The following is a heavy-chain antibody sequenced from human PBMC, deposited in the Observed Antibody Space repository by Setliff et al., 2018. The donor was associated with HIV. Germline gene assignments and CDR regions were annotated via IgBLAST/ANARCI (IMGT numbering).Heavy chain of an antibody. CDR3: TTDNYYDSSGYAS. CDR2: IKSKTDGGTT. Sequence: GGSLRLSCAASGFTFSNAWMSWVRQAPGKGLEWVGRIKSKTDGGTTDYAAPVKGRFTISRDDSKNTLYLQMNSLKTEDTAVYYCTTDNYYDSSGYASWGQGTLVTVSS. CDR1: GFTFSNAW. D-gene: IGHD3-22*01. J-gene: IGHJ5*02. V-gene: IGHV3-15*01.